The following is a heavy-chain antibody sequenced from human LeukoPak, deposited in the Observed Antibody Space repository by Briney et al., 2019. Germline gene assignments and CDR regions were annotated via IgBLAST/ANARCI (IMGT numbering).Heavy chain of an antibody. CDR2: IYYSGRT. V-gene: IGHV4-39*01. J-gene: IGHJ5*02. CDR3: ARHEIRIYYGSGTLNWFDP. CDR1: GGSISSSGYY. D-gene: IGHD3-10*01. Sequence: SETLSLTCTVSGGSISSSGYYWGWLRQPPGKGLEWIGSIYYSGRTYYNPSLKSRVTMSVDTSRNQFSLKLSSVTAADTAVYYCARHEIRIYYGSGTLNWFDPWGQGTLVTVSS.